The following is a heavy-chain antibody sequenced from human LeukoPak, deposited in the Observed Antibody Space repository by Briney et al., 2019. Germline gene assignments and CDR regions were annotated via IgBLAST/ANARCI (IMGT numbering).Heavy chain of an antibody. J-gene: IGHJ4*02. CDR1: GFTFSSYS. D-gene: IGHD3-22*01. CDR3: ARAQSSDNYYDSSGYYDPNYFDY. Sequence: GGSLRLSCAASGFTFSSYSMNWVRQAPGKGLEYVSAISSNGGSTYYANSVKGRFTISRDNSKNTLYLQMGSLRAEDMAAYYCARAQSSDNYYDSSGYYDPNYFDYWGQGTLVTVSS. CDR2: ISSNGGST. V-gene: IGHV3-64*01.